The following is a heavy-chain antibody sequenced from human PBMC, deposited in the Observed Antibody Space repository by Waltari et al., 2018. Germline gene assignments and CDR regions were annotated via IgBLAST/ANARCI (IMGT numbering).Heavy chain of an antibody. V-gene: IGHV4-39*01. CDR1: GGSITSNRHY. Sequence: QLQLQESGPGLGKPSETLSLTCTVSGGSITSNRHYWGWIRQPPGQGREWIGTISYTGATYSSPSLKSRVTISRDTSKNQLSLTLGSVTAADTALYYCATYIGASVGTAAFDVWGQGTMVTVSS. D-gene: IGHD5-12*01. CDR3: ATYIGASVGTAAFDV. J-gene: IGHJ3*01. CDR2: ISYTGAT.